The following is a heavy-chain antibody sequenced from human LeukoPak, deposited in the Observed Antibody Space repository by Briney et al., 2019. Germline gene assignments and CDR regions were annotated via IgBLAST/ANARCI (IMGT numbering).Heavy chain of an antibody. CDR1: GGTFSSYA. V-gene: IGHV1-69*05. Sequence: SVKVSCKASGGTFSSYAISWVRQAPGQGLEWMGGIIPIFGTANYAQKFQGRVTITTDESTSTAYMELSSLRSEDTAVYYCARDGYYDSSGYYSSFDYWGQGTLVTVSS. D-gene: IGHD3-22*01. J-gene: IGHJ4*02. CDR3: ARDGYYDSSGYYSSFDY. CDR2: IIPIFGTA.